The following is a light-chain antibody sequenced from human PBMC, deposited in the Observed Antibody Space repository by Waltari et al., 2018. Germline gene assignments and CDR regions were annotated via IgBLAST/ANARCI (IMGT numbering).Light chain of an antibody. CDR1: QGISSY. CDR2: AAS. CDR3: QQYYSYPFT. J-gene: IGKJ3*01. Sequence: AIRMTQSPSSFSASTGDRVTITCRASQGISSYLAWYQQKPGKAPKLLIYAASTLQSGVPSRFSGSGSGTDFTLTISCLQSEXXXTYYCQQYYSYPFTFGPGTKVDIK. V-gene: IGKV1-8*01.